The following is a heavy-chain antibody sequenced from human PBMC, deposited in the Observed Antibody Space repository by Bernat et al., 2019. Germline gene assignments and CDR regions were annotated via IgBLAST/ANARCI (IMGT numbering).Heavy chain of an antibody. J-gene: IGHJ5*02. CDR3: ARGYGDYVWWFDP. CDR2: ISYDGSNK. Sequence: QVQLVESGGGVVQPGRSLRLSCAASGFTFSSYGMHWVRQAPGKGLEWVAVISYDGSNKYYADSVKGRFTISRDNSKNTLYLQMNSLRAEDTAVYYCARGYGDYVWWFDPWGQGTLVTVSS. CDR1: GFTFSSYG. D-gene: IGHD4-17*01. V-gene: IGHV3-30*03.